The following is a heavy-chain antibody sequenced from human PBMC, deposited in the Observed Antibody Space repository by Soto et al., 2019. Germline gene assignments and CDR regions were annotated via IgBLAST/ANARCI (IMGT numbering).Heavy chain of an antibody. CDR2: IYYSGST. J-gene: IGHJ6*02. D-gene: IGHD6-13*01. Sequence: SETLSLTCTVSGGSISSYYWSWIRQPPGKGLEWIGYIYYSGSTNYNPSLKSRVTISVDTSKNQFSLKLSSVTADDTALYYCARVSSSYLGALFMDVWGQGTTVTVSS. CDR1: GGSISSYY. CDR3: ARVSSSYLGALFMDV. V-gene: IGHV4-59*01.